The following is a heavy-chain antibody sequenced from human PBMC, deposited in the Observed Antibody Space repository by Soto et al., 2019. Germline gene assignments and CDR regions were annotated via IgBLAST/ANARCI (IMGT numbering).Heavy chain of an antibody. CDR1: GDPDNRDY. V-gene: IGHV4-4*07. Sequence: QVRLQESGPRLVKPSETLSLTCTVSGDPDNRDYWSWMWQTAEKGLEWIGRISRTGYKDVNPSFQSRVTISVDPSRDQLSLDLKSVTVADTAVYYCARAPYMTAWAYDFWGQGALVTVS. CDR3: ARAPYMTAWAYDF. J-gene: IGHJ4*02. D-gene: IGHD2-21*02. CDR2: ISRTGYK.